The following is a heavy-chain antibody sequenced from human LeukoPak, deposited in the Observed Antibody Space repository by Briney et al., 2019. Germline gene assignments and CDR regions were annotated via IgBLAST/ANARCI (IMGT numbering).Heavy chain of an antibody. D-gene: IGHD6-13*01. CDR2: ISSNGGST. CDR3: ASPGGGIAAAGPYGMDV. CDR1: GFTFSSYA. Sequence: GGSLRLSCAASGFTFSSYAMHWVRQAPGKGLEYVSAISSNGGSTYYANSVKGRFTISRDNSKNTLYLQMGSLRAEDMAVYYCASPGGGIAAAGPYGMDVWGQGTTVTVSS. J-gene: IGHJ6*02. V-gene: IGHV3-64*01.